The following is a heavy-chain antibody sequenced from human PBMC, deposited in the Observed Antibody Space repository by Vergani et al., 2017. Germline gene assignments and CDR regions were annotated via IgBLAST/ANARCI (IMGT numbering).Heavy chain of an antibody. Sequence: QVQLVQSGAEVKKPGSSVKVSCKASGGTFSSYAISWVRQAPGQGLEWMGGIIPIFGTANYAQKFQGRVTITADESTSTAYMELSSLRSEDTAVYYCARSAYYDILTGYDWFDPWGQGTLVTVSS. CDR1: GGTFSSYA. CDR2: IIPIFGTA. CDR3: ARSAYYDILTGYDWFDP. D-gene: IGHD3-9*01. J-gene: IGHJ5*02. V-gene: IGHV1-69*12.